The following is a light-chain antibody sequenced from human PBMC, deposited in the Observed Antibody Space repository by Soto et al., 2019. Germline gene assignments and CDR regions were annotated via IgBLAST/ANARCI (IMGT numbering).Light chain of an antibody. V-gene: IGLV1-47*02. J-gene: IGLJ3*02. CDR2: SSN. CDR1: SSNIGSNY. Sequence: QSALTQPPSASGTPGQRVSISCSGSSSNIGSNYVYWYQQLPGTAPKLLIYSSNQRPSGVPDRFSGSKSGTSASLAISGLRSEDETDYYCAAWDDSLSGWVFGGGTKLTVL. CDR3: AAWDDSLSGWV.